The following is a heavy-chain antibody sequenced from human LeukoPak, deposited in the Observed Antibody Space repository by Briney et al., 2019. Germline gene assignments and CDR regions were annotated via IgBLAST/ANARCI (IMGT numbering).Heavy chain of an antibody. D-gene: IGHD2-15*01. CDR3: ARGSPNCSGGSCFFDY. J-gene: IGHJ4*02. Sequence: PSETLSLTCTVSGGSISSYYWSWIRQPPGKGLEWIGYIYYSGSTNYNPSLKSRVTISVDTSKNQFSLKLSSVTAADTAVYYCARGSPNCSGGSCFFDYWGQGTLVTVSS. CDR2: IYYSGST. CDR1: GGSISSYY. V-gene: IGHV4-59*08.